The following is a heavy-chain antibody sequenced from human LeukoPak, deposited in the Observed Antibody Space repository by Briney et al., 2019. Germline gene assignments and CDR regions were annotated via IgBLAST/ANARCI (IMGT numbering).Heavy chain of an antibody. D-gene: IGHD1-1*01. J-gene: IGHJ4*02. CDR1: GYSFTNHW. CDR2: IYPGDSDT. CDR3: ARHRGTTTVDY. Sequence: GESLKISCKGSGYSFTNHWIGLVRQIPGKGLEWMGIIYPGDSDTRYSPSFQGQVTISADKSISTAYLQWSSLKASDSAMYYCARHRGTTTVDYWGQGTLVTVSS. V-gene: IGHV5-51*01.